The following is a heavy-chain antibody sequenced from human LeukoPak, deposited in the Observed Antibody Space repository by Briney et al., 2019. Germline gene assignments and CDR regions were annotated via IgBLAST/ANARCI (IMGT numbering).Heavy chain of an antibody. D-gene: IGHD3-10*02. CDR1: GGSISSGGYY. Sequence: SETLSLTCTVSGGSISSGGYYWSWNRQHPGKGLEWIGYIYYSGSTYYNPSLKSRVTISVDTSKNQFSLKLRSVTAADTAVYYCARAGAMFGVRNWFDPWGQGTLVTVSS. J-gene: IGHJ5*02. V-gene: IGHV4-31*03. CDR3: ARAGAMFGVRNWFDP. CDR2: IYYSGST.